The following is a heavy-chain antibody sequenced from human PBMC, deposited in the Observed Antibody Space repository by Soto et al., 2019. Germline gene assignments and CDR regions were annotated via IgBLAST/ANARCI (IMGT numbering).Heavy chain of an antibody. Sequence: SQTLSLTCAISGDSVSGNSAAWNWIRQSPSRGLEWLGRTYYRSKWYNDYAVSVKSRITINPDTSKNQFSLQLNSVTPEDTAVYYCARGSRIAVAGYYYYYGMDVWGQGTTVTVSS. D-gene: IGHD6-19*01. J-gene: IGHJ6*02. CDR1: GDSVSGNSAA. V-gene: IGHV6-1*01. CDR2: TYYRSKWYN. CDR3: ARGSRIAVAGYYYYYGMDV.